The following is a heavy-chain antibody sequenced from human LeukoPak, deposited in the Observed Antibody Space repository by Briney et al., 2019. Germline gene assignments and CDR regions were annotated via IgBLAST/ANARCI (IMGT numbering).Heavy chain of an antibody. CDR1: GGSFSGYY. CDR3: ARAPPYYGSGIDAFDI. J-gene: IGHJ3*02. D-gene: IGHD3-10*01. Sequence: SETLSLTCAVYGGSFSGYYWSWIRQPPGKGLEWIGEINHSGSTYYNPSLKSRVTISVDTSKNQFSLKLSSVTAADTAVYYCARAPPYYGSGIDAFDIWGQGTMVTVSS. CDR2: INHSGST. V-gene: IGHV4-34*01.